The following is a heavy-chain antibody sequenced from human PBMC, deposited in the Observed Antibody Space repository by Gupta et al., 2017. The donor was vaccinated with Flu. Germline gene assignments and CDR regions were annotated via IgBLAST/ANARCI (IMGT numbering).Heavy chain of an antibody. CDR1: YT. V-gene: IGHV3-23*01. CDR2: SSGDAVIT. CDR3: AKSRPYDRSGHYGMDD. J-gene: IGHJ6*02. Sequence: YTMSWVRQAPGKGLEWVSVSSGDAVITHYADSARGRFTISRDNSKNTLYLQMNSLRDEDTAVYYCAKSRPYDRSGHYGMDDWGQGTTVTVSS. D-gene: IGHD3-22*01.